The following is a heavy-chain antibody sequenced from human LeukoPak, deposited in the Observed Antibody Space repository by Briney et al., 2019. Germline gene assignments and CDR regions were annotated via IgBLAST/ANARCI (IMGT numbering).Heavy chain of an antibody. CDR1: GCTFDDFA. J-gene: IGHJ6*02. D-gene: IGHD6-19*01. CDR2: ISWDGGNT. V-gene: IGHV3-43D*03. CDR3: ARDTSTGWPYQFYYGMDV. Sequence: GALRLSCAASGCTFDDFAMHWVRQAPGKGREGVSLISWDGGNTYYADSVKGRFTISRDNSKNSLYLQMNSLRGEDTALYYCARDTSTGWPYQFYYGMDVWGQGTTVTVSS.